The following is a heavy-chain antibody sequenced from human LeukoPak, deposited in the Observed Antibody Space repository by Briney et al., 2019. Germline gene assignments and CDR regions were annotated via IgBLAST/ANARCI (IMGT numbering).Heavy chain of an antibody. CDR2: ISSSSYI. CDR3: ARAAIAAAGVNWFDP. CDR1: GFTFSSYS. J-gene: IGHJ5*02. D-gene: IGHD6-13*01. V-gene: IGHV3-21*01. Sequence: GGSLRLSCAASGFTFSSYSMNWVRQAPGKGLEWVSSISSSSYIYYADSVKGRFTISRDNAKNSLYLQMNSLRAEDTAVYYCARAAIAAAGVNWFDPWGQGTLVTVSS.